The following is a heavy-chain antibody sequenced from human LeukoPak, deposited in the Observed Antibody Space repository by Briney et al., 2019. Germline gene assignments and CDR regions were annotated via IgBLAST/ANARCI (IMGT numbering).Heavy chain of an antibody. Sequence: SQTLSLTCTVSGGSISSGGYFWSWIRQPAGKGLEWIGRFYASGGTNYNPSLKSRVTISVDTSKNQFSLKLSPVTAADTAVYYCARHRVVEGDTAMPHDAFDIWGQGTMVTVSS. D-gene: IGHD5-18*01. J-gene: IGHJ3*02. CDR3: ARHRVVEGDTAMPHDAFDI. CDR2: FYASGGT. V-gene: IGHV4-61*02. CDR1: GGSISSGGYF.